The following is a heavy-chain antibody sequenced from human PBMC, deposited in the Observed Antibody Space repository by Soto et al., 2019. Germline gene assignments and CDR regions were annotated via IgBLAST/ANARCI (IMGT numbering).Heavy chain of an antibody. V-gene: IGHV1-8*01. Sequence: ASVKVSCKASGYTFTSYDINWVRQATGQGLEWMGWMNPNSGNTGYAQKFQGRVTMTRNTSISTAYMELSSLRSEDTAVYYCARGPPMAGDYYYYMDVWGKGTTVTVSS. CDR3: ARGPPMAGDYYYYMDV. CDR1: GYTFTSYD. J-gene: IGHJ6*03. CDR2: MNPNSGNT. D-gene: IGHD3-10*01.